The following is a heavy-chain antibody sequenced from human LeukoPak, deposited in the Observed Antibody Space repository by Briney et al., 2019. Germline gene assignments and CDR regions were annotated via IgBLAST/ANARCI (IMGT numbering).Heavy chain of an antibody. D-gene: IGHD6-19*01. V-gene: IGHV3-21*01. CDR3: ARDLSSGWFSFGY. J-gene: IGHJ4*02. Sequence: GGSLRLPCAASGFTFSSYSMNWVRQAPGKGLEWVSSISSSSSYIYYADSVKGRFTISRDNAKNSLYLQMNSLRAEDTAVYYCARDLSSGWFSFGYWGQGTLVTVSS. CDR2: ISSSSSYI. CDR1: GFTFSSYS.